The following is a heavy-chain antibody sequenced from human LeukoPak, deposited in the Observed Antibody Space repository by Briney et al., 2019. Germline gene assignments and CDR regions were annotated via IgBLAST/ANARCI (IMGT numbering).Heavy chain of an antibody. Sequence: GESLRLSCAASGVTFSSHAMNWVRQAPGKGLEWVSGITGSGGSTYHAESVKGRFTISRDNSKNTLYLQMNSLRAEDTAVYYCAKDREGIFDYWGQGTLVTVSS. CDR2: ITGSGGST. J-gene: IGHJ4*02. D-gene: IGHD3-10*01. V-gene: IGHV3-23*01. CDR3: AKDREGIFDY. CDR1: GVTFSSHA.